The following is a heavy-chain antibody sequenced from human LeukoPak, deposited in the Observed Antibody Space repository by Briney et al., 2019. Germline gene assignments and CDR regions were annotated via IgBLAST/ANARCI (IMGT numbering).Heavy chain of an antibody. CDR3: ASGPYGGVFDN. CDR1: GFTFRNYA. V-gene: IGHV3-23*01. J-gene: IGHJ4*02. D-gene: IGHD4/OR15-4a*01. CDR2: ISTGSDST. Sequence: GGSLRLSCVMSGFTFRNYAMNWVRQAPGKGLEWISDISTGSDSTYHIESVRGRFTISRDNSKNTLYLQMNSLGLDDTAVYYCASGPYGGVFDNWGQGTLVTVSS.